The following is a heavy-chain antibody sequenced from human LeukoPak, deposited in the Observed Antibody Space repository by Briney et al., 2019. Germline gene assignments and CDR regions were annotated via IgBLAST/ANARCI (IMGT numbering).Heavy chain of an antibody. Sequence: GGSLRLSCAASGFTFSSYWMSWVRQAPGKGLEWVANIKQDGSEKYYVVSVKGRFTISRDNAKNSLYLQMNSLRAEDTAVYYCARDGKDYYDSSGYYSDYWGQGALVTVSP. J-gene: IGHJ4*02. CDR1: GFTFSSYW. D-gene: IGHD3-22*01. V-gene: IGHV3-7*01. CDR2: IKQDGSEK. CDR3: ARDGKDYYDSSGYYSDY.